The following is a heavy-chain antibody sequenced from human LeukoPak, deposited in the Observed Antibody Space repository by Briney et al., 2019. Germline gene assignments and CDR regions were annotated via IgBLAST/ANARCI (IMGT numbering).Heavy chain of an antibody. CDR3: TRGSGRFEF. CDR2: IRAKAYGGTT. CDR1: GFSFGDFP. J-gene: IGHJ4*02. D-gene: IGHD2-15*01. Sequence: PGGSLRLSCAGSGFSFGDFPMTWVRQAPGKGLEWVGYIRAKAYGGTTEYAASVKGRLTISRDDSKRIAYLQMNSLQTEDTGIYYCTRGSGRFEFWGQGALATVSS. V-gene: IGHV3-49*04.